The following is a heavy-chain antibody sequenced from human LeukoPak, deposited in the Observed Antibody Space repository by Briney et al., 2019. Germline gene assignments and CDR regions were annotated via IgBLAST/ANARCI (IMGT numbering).Heavy chain of an antibody. Sequence: SETLSFTCAVYGGSFSGYYWSWIRQPPGKGLEWIGEINHSGSTNYNPSLKSRVTVSADTSKNQFSLKLSSVTAADTAVYYCARSYYYDSSGYKGSYDYWAREPWSPSPQ. J-gene: IGHJ4*02. V-gene: IGHV4-34*01. CDR1: GGSFSGYY. CDR2: INHSGST. CDR3: ARSYYYDSSGYKGSYDY. D-gene: IGHD3-22*01.